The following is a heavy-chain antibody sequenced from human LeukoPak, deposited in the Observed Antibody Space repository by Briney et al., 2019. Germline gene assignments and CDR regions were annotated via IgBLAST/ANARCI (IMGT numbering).Heavy chain of an antibody. Sequence: SETLSLTCTVSGGSMTTHHWNWIRQTPGKGLEWIGYVFDSGRTKVNPSLTSRVTLSTDTSKDQLSLRLSSVTAADTAVYYCTTIKRGDIFGYFDFWGQGILVTVSS. CDR3: TTIKRGDIFGYFDF. CDR2: VFDSGRT. D-gene: IGHD5-18*01. V-gene: IGHV4-59*11. CDR1: GGSMTTHH. J-gene: IGHJ4*02.